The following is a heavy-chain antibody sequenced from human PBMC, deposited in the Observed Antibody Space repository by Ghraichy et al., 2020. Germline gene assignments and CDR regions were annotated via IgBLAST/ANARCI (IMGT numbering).Heavy chain of an antibody. Sequence: LSLTCAASGFIFNNYGMHWVRQAPGMGLEWVSIISYDGSSKFYLDSVKGRFTISRDNSKNTLFLQMDSLRPEDTAVYYCAKDLWQKRDGYHYGADNWGQGTLVTVSS. CDR3: AKDLWQKRDGYHYGADN. V-gene: IGHV3-30*18. CDR2: ISYDGSSK. CDR1: GFIFNNYG. J-gene: IGHJ4*02. D-gene: IGHD5-24*01.